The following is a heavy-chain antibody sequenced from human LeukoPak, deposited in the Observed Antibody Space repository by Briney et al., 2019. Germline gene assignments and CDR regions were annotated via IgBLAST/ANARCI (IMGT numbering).Heavy chain of an antibody. CDR2: IYHSGST. D-gene: IGHD3-22*01. V-gene: IGHV4-38-2*02. Sequence: SETLSLTCTVSGYSISSGYYWAWIRQPPGKGLEWIGSIYHSGSTYYNPSLKSRVTISVDTSKNQFSLKLSSVTAADTAVYYCARAGYYYDRSGPQGYYFDHWGQGSQVTVSS. CDR3: ARAGYYYDRSGPQGYYFDH. J-gene: IGHJ4*02. CDR1: GYSISSGYY.